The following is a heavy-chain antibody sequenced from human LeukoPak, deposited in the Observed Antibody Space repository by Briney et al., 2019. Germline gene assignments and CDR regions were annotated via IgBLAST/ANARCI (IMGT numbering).Heavy chain of an antibody. V-gene: IGHV4-59*08. D-gene: IGHD6-19*01. Sequence: SETLSLTCTVSGDPISSYYWSWIRQPPGKGLEWIGYIYYSGSTNYNPSLKSRVTISVDTSKNQFSLKLSSVTAADTAVYYCARHYSSGWYDFDYWGQGTLVTVSS. J-gene: IGHJ4*02. CDR2: IYYSGST. CDR1: GDPISSYY. CDR3: ARHYSSGWYDFDY.